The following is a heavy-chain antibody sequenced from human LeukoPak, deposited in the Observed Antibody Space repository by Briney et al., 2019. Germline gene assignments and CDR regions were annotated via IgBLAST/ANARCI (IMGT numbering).Heavy chain of an antibody. CDR2: VYNSGST. CDR1: GGSINSYY. CDR3: ARLRSGMDV. Sequence: SETLSLTCTISGGSINSYYWTWIRQPPGKGLEWIANVYNSGSTNYNPSLKSRVTISVDMFKNQFSLKLTSVTAADTAVYYCARLRSGMDVWGQGTTVTVSS. V-gene: IGHV4-59*01. J-gene: IGHJ6*02.